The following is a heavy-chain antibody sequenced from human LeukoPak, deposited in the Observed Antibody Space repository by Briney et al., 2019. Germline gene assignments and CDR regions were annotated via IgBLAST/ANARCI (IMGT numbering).Heavy chain of an antibody. CDR3: ARDNIGYSYGFFDY. V-gene: IGHV3-30*03. J-gene: IGHJ4*02. D-gene: IGHD5-18*01. CDR1: GFTFSSYG. Sequence: GGSLRLSCAASGFTFSSYGMHWVRQAPGKGLEWVAVISYDGSNKYYADSVKGRFTISRDNSKNTLYLQMNSLRAEDTAVYYCARDNIGYSYGFFDYWGQGTLVTVSS. CDR2: ISYDGSNK.